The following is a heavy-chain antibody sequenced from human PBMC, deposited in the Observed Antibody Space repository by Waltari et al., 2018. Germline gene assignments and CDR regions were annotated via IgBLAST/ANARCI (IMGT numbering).Heavy chain of an antibody. CDR2: IIPILGIA. CDR3: ARGTLGEQWLLGDNWFDP. D-gene: IGHD6-19*01. J-gene: IGHJ5*02. Sequence: QVQLVQSGAEVKKPGSSVKVSCKASGGTFSSYTISWVRQAPGHGLEWMGRIIPILGIANYAQKFQGRVTITADKSTSTAYMELSSLRSEDTAVYYCARGTLGEQWLLGDNWFDPWGQGTLVTVSS. CDR1: GGTFSSYT. V-gene: IGHV1-69*02.